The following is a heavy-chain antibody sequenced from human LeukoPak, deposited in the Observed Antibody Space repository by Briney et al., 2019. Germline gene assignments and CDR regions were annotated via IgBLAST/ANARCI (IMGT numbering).Heavy chain of an antibody. D-gene: IGHD3-10*01. V-gene: IGHV1-2*02. Sequence: GASVMVSCKASGYTFTAHYIHWVRQAPGQGLERVGWIDPNSGGTNYAQKFLGSVTMNEDTSINTAFMELSRLRSDDTAIYYCARGRGTTMVRGVITSYFDIWGRGSLLTVSS. CDR3: ARGRGTTMVRGVITSYFDI. J-gene: IGHJ2*01. CDR2: IDPNSGGT. CDR1: GYTFTAHY.